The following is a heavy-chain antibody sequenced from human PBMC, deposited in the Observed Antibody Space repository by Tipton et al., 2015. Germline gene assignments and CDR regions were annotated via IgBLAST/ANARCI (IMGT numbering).Heavy chain of an antibody. J-gene: IGHJ3*02. CDR2: IYYSGST. CDR1: GVSISSYY. V-gene: IGHV4-59*06. CDR3: ARVGSSSIFDI. D-gene: IGHD2-2*01. Sequence: TLSLTCTVSGVSISSYYWTWIRQPPGKGLEWIGYIYYSGSTYYNPSLKSLVTISVDTSKNQFSLKLSSVTAADTAVYYCARVGSSSIFDIWGQGTMVTVSS.